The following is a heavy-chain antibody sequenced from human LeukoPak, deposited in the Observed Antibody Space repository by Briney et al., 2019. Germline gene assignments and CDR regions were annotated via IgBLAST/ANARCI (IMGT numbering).Heavy chain of an antibody. V-gene: IGHV3-30-3*01. CDR2: ISYDGSNK. CDR3: AKDLGWRWLQLRGLDY. Sequence: GGSLRLSCAASGFTFSSYAMHWVRQAPGKGLEWVAVISYDGSNKYYADSVKGRFTISRDNSKNTLYLQMNSLRPDDTAVYYCAKDLGWRWLQLRGLDYWGQGTLVTVSS. CDR1: GFTFSSYA. D-gene: IGHD5-24*01. J-gene: IGHJ4*02.